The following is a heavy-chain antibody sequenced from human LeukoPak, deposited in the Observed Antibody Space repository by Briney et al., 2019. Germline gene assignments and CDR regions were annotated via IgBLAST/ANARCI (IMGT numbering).Heavy chain of an antibody. J-gene: IGHJ4*02. CDR1: GYTFASFG. CDR3: ARLTMIVVVITKGYFDY. Sequence: ASVKVSCKASGYTFASFGITWVRQAPGQGLEWMGWINTHNGDTNYAQKLQGRVTMTTDTSTSTAYMELRSLRSDDTAVYYCARLTMIVVVITKGYFDYWGQGTLVTVSS. CDR2: INTHNGDT. V-gene: IGHV1-18*01. D-gene: IGHD3-22*01.